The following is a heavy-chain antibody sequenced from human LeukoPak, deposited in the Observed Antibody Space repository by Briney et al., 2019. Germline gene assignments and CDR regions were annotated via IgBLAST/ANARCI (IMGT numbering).Heavy chain of an antibody. J-gene: IGHJ4*02. D-gene: IGHD3-22*01. CDR1: GDSISSGSYY. V-gene: IGHV4-61*01. CDR3: ARLVGRYDSSGYPYYFDY. CDR2: IYYSGST. Sequence: SETLSLTCTVSGDSISSGSYYWSWIRQPPGKGLEWTGYIYYSGSTNYNPSLKSRVTISVDTSKNQFSLKLSSVTAADTAVYYCARLVGRYDSSGYPYYFDYWGQGTLVTVSS.